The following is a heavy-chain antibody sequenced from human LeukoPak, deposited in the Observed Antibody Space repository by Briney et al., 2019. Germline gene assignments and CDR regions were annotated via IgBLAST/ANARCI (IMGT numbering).Heavy chain of an antibody. CDR1: GCTLTELS. D-gene: IGHD3-16*02. CDR3: ARGDRYYDYVWGSYRTDP. V-gene: IGHV1-24*01. Sequence: ASVKVSCKVSGCTLTELSMHWVRQAPGKGLEWMGGFDPEDGETIYAQKFQGRVTMTEDTSTDTAYMELSSLRSEDTAVYYCARGDRYYDYVWGSYRTDPWGQGTLVTVSS. CDR2: FDPEDGET. J-gene: IGHJ5*02.